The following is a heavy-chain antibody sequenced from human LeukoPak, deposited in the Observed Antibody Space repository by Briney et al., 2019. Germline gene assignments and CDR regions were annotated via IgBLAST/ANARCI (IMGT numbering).Heavy chain of an antibody. CDR3: PRVVPAHILLPYD. CDR2: ISGSVCST. J-gene: IGHJ4*02. CDR1: GFTFSSYA. Sequence: PGGSLRLSCAASGFTFSSYAMIWVRQAPGKGLEGVSAISGSVCSTYYADSVKGRFTIYRDNPKTPLYLQMNSVNAADTAVYYCPRVVPAHILLPYDWGQGTLVTVSS. V-gene: IGHV3-23*01. D-gene: IGHD2-2*01.